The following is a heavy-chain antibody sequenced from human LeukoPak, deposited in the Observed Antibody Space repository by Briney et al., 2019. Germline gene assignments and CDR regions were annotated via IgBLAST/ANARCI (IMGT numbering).Heavy chain of an antibody. Sequence: PSETLSLTCTVSGGSISSYYWSWIRQPPGKGLEWIGYIYYSGSTNYNPSLKSRVTISVDTSKNQFSLRLNSVSAADTAVYYCARLTVPLRFDPWGQGTLVTVSS. D-gene: IGHD2-2*01. V-gene: IGHV4-59*01. J-gene: IGHJ5*02. CDR1: GGSISSYY. CDR3: ARLTVPLRFDP. CDR2: IYYSGST.